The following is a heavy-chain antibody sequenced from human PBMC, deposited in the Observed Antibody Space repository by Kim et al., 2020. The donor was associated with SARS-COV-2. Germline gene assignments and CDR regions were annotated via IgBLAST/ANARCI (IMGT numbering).Heavy chain of an antibody. V-gene: IGHV3-11*06. J-gene: IGHJ4*02. Sequence: DYVKSRVTISRENAKNSLYLQMNSRRAEDTAVYYGARYYYDSSGYSYPDYWGQGTLVTVSS. CDR3: ARYYYDSSGYSYPDY. D-gene: IGHD3-22*01.